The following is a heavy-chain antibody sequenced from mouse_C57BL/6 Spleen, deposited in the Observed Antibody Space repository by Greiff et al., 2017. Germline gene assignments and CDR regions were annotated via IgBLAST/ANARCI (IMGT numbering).Heavy chain of an antibody. V-gene: IGHV2-3*01. CDR3: AKPGGSSPFYAMDY. Sequence: VMLVESGPGLVAPSQRLSITCTVSGFSLTSYGVSWVRQPPGKGLEWLGVIWGDGSTNYHSALISRLSISKDNSKSQVFLKLNSLQTDDTATYYCAKPGGSSPFYAMDYWGQGTSVTVSS. D-gene: IGHD1-1*01. J-gene: IGHJ4*01. CDR2: IWGDGST. CDR1: GFSLTSYG.